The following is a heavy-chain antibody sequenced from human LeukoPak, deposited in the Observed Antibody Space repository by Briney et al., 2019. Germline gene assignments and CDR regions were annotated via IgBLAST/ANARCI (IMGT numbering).Heavy chain of an antibody. CDR1: GFTFSSSA. Sequence: GGSLRLSCAASGFTFSSSAMSWVRQAPGKGLEWVSAISNNGGYTYYADSVQGRFTISRDNSKNTLYLQMNSLRAEDTAVYYCAKDPVLEVYYYYGMDVWGQGTTVTVSS. CDR2: ISNNGGYT. V-gene: IGHV3-23*01. J-gene: IGHJ6*02. CDR3: AKDPVLEVYYYYGMDV.